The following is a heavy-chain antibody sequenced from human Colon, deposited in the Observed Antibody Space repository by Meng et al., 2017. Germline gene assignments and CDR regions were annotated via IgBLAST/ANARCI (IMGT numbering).Heavy chain of an antibody. V-gene: IGHV3-30*09. Sequence: GESLKISCAASGFTFSTYSMHWVRQAPGKGLEWVAVVSSEGRVKLYAVSVKGRFAISRDNYKDTLFLRMGSLRVEDTAVYYCAREPYFRGWLDPWGQGNLVNGAS. J-gene: IGHJ5*02. CDR2: VSSEGRVK. D-gene: IGHD3-10*02. CDR3: AREPYFRGWLDP. CDR1: GFTFSTYS.